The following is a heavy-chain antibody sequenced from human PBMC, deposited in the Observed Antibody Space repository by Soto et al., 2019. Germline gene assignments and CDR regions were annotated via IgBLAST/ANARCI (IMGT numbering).Heavy chain of an antibody. CDR2: ISYDGSNK. CDR1: GFTFSSYG. V-gene: IGHV3-30*18. D-gene: IGHD6-19*01. J-gene: IGHJ5*02. Sequence: QVQLVESGGGVVQPGRSLRLSCAASGFTFSSYGMHWVRQAPGKGLEWVAVISYDGSNKYYADSGKGRFPISRDNSKNTLYLQMNSLRAEDTAVYYCAKDYYVAVAGTWFDPWGQGTLVTVSS. CDR3: AKDYYVAVAGTWFDP.